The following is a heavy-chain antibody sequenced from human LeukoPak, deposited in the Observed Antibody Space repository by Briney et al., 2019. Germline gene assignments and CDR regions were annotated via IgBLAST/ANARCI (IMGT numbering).Heavy chain of an antibody. CDR1: GFTFSDYS. CDR3: AKDFFAAYDFWTPGAQPFDY. CDR2: ISGGGGST. D-gene: IGHD3-3*01. V-gene: IGHV3-23*01. Sequence: PGGSLRLSCAASGFTFSDYSMTWIRQAPGKGLEWVSGISGGGGSTYYADSVKGRFTISRDNSKNTLYLQMNSLRAEDTAVYYCAKDFFAAYDFWTPGAQPFDYWGQGTLVTVSS. J-gene: IGHJ4*02.